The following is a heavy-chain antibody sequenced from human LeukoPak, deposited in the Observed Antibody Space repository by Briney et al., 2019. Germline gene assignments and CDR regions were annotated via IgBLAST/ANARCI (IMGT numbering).Heavy chain of an antibody. J-gene: IGHJ4*02. CDR2: INHSGST. V-gene: IGHV4-34*01. Sequence: SETLSLTCAVYGGSFSGYYWSWIRQPPGKGLEWIGEINHSGSTNYNPSLKSRVTISVDTSKNQFSLKLSSVTAADRAVYYCARKSGGTFDYWGQGTPVTVSS. CDR3: ARKSGGTFDY. D-gene: IGHD1-1*01. CDR1: GGSFSGYY.